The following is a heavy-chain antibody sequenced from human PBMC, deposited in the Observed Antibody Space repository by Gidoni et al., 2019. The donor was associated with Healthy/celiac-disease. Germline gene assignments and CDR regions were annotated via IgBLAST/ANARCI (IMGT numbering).Heavy chain of an antibody. V-gene: IGHV1-69*09. J-gene: IGHJ3*02. CDR3: ARDRRGSITGTHLGAFDI. CDR1: GGTFSSYA. CDR2: IIPILGIA. D-gene: IGHD1-20*01. Sequence: QVQLVQSGAEVKKPGSSVKVSCKASGGTFSSYATSWVRQAPGQGLEWMGRIIPILGIANYAQKFQGRVTITADKSTSTAYMELSSLRSEDTAVYYCARDRRGSITGTHLGAFDIWGQGTMVTVSS.